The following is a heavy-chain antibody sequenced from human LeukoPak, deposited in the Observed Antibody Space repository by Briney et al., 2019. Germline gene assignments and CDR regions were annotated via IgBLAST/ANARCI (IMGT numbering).Heavy chain of an antibody. Sequence: GGSPRLSCAASGFTFSIYSMNWVRQAPGKGLEWVSSISSSSYIYYADSVKGRFTISRDNAKNSLYLQMNSLRAEDTAVYYCALGTTSIFYYMDVWGKGTTVTVSS. CDR3: ALGTTSIFYYMDV. CDR1: GFTFSIYS. CDR2: ISSSSYI. J-gene: IGHJ6*03. D-gene: IGHD1-7*01. V-gene: IGHV3-21*01.